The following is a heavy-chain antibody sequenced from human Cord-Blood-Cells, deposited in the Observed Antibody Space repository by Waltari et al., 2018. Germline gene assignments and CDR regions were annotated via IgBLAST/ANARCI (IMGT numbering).Heavy chain of an antibody. V-gene: IGHV3-21*01. J-gene: IGHJ4*02. D-gene: IGHD5-18*01. CDR3: ATGTAMGPFDY. CDR2: ISSSSSYI. Sequence: EVQLVESGGGLVTPGGSLRLSCAASGLTFRRYSLDWVRQAPGKGVEWVSSISSSSSYIYYADSGKGRFTISRDNAKNSLYLQMNSLRAEDTAVYYCATGTAMGPFDYWGQGTLVTVSS. CDR1: GLTFRRYS.